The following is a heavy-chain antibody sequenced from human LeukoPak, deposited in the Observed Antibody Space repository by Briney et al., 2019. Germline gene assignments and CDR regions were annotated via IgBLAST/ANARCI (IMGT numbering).Heavy chain of an antibody. Sequence: PSETLSLTCAVCGGSFSGYYWSWIRQPPGKGLEWIGEINHSGSTNYNPSLKSRVTISVDTSKNQFSLKLSSVTAADTAVYYCARGRVRPQWLVPHFDPWGQGTLVTVSS. D-gene: IGHD6-19*01. CDR1: GGSFSGYY. V-gene: IGHV4-34*01. CDR3: ARGRVRPQWLVPHFDP. J-gene: IGHJ5*02. CDR2: INHSGST.